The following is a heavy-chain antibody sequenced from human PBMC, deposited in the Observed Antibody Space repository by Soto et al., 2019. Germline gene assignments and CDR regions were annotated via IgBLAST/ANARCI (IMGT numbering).Heavy chain of an antibody. CDR2: ISAYNGNT. CDR3: ARGGYCSSTSCGGGLLLYFDWLLSD. J-gene: IGHJ4*02. Sequence: QVQLVQSGAEVKKPGASVKVSCKASGYTFTSYGISWVRQAPGQGLEWMGWISAYNGNTNYAQKLQGRVSMTTDTSTSTAYMELMTLRSDDTAVYYCARGGYCSSTSCGGGLLLYFDWLLSDWGQGTLVTVSS. D-gene: IGHD3-9*01. V-gene: IGHV1-18*04. CDR1: GYTFTSYG.